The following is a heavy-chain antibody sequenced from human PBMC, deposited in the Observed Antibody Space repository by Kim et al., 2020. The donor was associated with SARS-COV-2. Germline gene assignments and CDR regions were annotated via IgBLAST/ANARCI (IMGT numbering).Heavy chain of an antibody. J-gene: IGHJ4*02. D-gene: IGHD2-21*02. V-gene: IGHV3-15*01. Sequence: GGSLRLSCAASGFTFSDAWMSWVRQAPGKGLEWVGRILSKASGGTVDYAAPVKGRFSISRDDSKYTVYLQMNSLKSEDTATYYCTWMATEVTIDFWGRGTLVTVSS. CDR1: GFTFSDAW. CDR2: ILSKASGGTV. CDR3: TWMATEVTIDF.